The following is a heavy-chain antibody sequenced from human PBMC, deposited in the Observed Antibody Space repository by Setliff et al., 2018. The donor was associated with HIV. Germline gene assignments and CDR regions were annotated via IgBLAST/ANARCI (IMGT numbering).Heavy chain of an antibody. CDR1: GGSITSGYY. CDR2: IYHNGNT. D-gene: IGHD2-8*02. CDR3: ARLVEGSGFDI. J-gene: IGHJ3*02. V-gene: IGHV4-38-2*02. Sequence: TLSLTCTVSGGSITSGYYWGWIRQPPGKGLNWIANIYHNGNTNYSPSLKSRVTISVDTSKNQFSLRMSSVTAADTAVYYCARLVEGSGFDIWGQGTMVTVSS.